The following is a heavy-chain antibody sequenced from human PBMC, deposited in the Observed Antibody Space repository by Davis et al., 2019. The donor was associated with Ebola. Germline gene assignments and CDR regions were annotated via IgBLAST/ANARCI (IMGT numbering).Heavy chain of an antibody. J-gene: IGHJ6*02. V-gene: IGHV1-2*04. CDR1: GYTFTSYA. D-gene: IGHD6-19*01. CDR3: ARRTSSGWYGMDV. Sequence: ASVKVSCKASGYTFTSYAMHWVRQAPGQRLEWMGWINPNSGGTNYAQKFQGWVTMTRDTSISTAYMELRRLRSEDTAVYYCARRTSSGWYGMDVWGQGTTVTVSS. CDR2: INPNSGGT.